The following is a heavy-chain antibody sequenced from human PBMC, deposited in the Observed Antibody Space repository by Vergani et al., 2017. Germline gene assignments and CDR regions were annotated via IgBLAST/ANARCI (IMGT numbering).Heavy chain of an antibody. CDR2: IRADIGDT. CDR1: GYTFTSYD. V-gene: IGHV1-18*01. D-gene: IGHD3-10*01. CDR3: TRDGTYYYGSGSYYLFDY. Sequence: QVQLVQSGAEVKKPGASVKVSCKASGYTFTSYDINWIRWAPGQGFEWLGWIRADIGDTKYPPSLQDRVTLTTDSSTSTAYMELRSLKSDDTAVYYCTRDGTYYYGSGSYYLFDYWGQGTLVTVSS. J-gene: IGHJ4*02.